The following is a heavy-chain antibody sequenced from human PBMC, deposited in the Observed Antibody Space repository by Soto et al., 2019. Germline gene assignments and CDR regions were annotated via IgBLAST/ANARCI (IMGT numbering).Heavy chain of an antibody. V-gene: IGHV3-33*01. J-gene: IGHJ4*02. Sequence: QVQLVESGGGVVQPGRSLRLSCAASGFTFCSYGMHWVRQAPGKGLEWVAVIWYDGSNKYYADSVKGRFTISRDNSKNTLYLQMNSLRAEDTAVYYCARDSGYRGYFDYWGQGTLVTVSS. CDR2: IWYDGSNK. D-gene: IGHD3-22*01. CDR1: GFTFCSYG. CDR3: ARDSGYRGYFDY.